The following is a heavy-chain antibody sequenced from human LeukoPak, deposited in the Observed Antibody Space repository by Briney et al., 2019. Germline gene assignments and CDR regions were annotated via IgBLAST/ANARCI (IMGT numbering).Heavy chain of an antibody. D-gene: IGHD6-6*01. J-gene: IGHJ4*02. CDR3: ARGPMYSSSSVDYFDY. V-gene: IGHV1-2*02. Sequence: ASVKVSCKASGYTFTGCYMHWVRQAPGQGLEWMGWINPNSGGTNYAQKFQGRVTMTRDTSISTAYMELSRLRSDDTAVYYCARGPMYSSSSVDYFDYWGQGTLVTVSS. CDR1: GYTFTGCY. CDR2: INPNSGGT.